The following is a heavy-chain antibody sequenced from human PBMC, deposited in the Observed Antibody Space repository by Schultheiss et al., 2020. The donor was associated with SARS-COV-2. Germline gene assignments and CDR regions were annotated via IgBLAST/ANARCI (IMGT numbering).Heavy chain of an antibody. CDR2: IYHSGST. J-gene: IGHJ4*02. Sequence: SETLSLTCAVSGYSISSGYYWGWIRQPPGKGLEWIGSIYHSGSTYYNPSLKSRVTISVDTSKNQFSLKLSSVTAADTAVYYCARARYINILSGGYNDYWGQGTLVTVSS. CDR3: ARARYINILSGGYNDY. CDR1: GYSISSGYY. V-gene: IGHV4-38-2*01. D-gene: IGHD1-26*01.